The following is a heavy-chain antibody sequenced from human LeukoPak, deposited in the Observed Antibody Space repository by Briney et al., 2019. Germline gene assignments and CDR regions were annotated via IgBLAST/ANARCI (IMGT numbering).Heavy chain of an antibody. Sequence: SVKVSCKASGGTFSSYAISWVRQAPGQGLEWMGRIIPILGIANYAQKFQGRVTITADKSTSTAYMELSSLRSEDTAVYYCARTDGRHYYDSSGYYVYSQHWGQGTLVTVSS. CDR1: GGTFSSYA. J-gene: IGHJ1*01. D-gene: IGHD3-22*01. CDR3: ARTDGRHYYDSSGYYVYSQH. V-gene: IGHV1-69*04. CDR2: IIPILGIA.